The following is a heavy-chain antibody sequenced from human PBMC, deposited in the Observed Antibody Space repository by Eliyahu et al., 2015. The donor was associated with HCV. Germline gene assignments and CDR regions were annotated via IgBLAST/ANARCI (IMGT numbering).Heavy chain of an antibody. V-gene: IGHV1-69*01. CDR2: IIPIFGTA. J-gene: IGHJ6*02. CDR1: GGXFSSYA. Sequence: QVQLVQSGAEVKKPGSSVKVSCKASGGXFSSYAISWVRQAPGQGLEWMGGIIPIFGTANYAQKFQGRVTITADESTSTAYMELSSLRSEDTAVYYCARVELDCGGDCYLPGNYYYYYGMDVWGQGTTVTVSS. D-gene: IGHD2-21*02. CDR3: ARVELDCGGDCYLPGNYYYYYGMDV.